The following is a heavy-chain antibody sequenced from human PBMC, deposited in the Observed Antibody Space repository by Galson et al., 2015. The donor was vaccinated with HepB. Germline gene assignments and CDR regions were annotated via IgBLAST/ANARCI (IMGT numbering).Heavy chain of an antibody. CDR1: GFTFSSYS. D-gene: IGHD6-13*01. Sequence: SLRLSCAASGFTFSSYSMNWVRQAPGKGLEWVSSISSSSSYIYYADSVKGRFTISRDNAKNSLYLQMNSLRAEDTAVYYCARVGERQQLGYYYYGMDVWGQGTTVTVSS. CDR3: ARVGERQQLGYYYYGMDV. J-gene: IGHJ6*02. V-gene: IGHV3-21*01. CDR2: ISSSSSYI.